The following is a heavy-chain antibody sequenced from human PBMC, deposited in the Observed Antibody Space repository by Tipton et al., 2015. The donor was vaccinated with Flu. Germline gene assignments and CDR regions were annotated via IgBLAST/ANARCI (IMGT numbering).Heavy chain of an antibody. CDR1: GFTFSSYE. CDR3: ATLTGDDY. D-gene: IGHD7-27*01. Sequence: QLVQSGGGFVQPGGSLRLSCAASGFTFSSYEMNWVRQAPGKGLEWLSYISSSGSTISYADSVRGRFTISRDNAKNSLYLQMNSLRAEDTALYYCATLTGDDYWGQGDLVTVSS. CDR2: ISSSGSTI. J-gene: IGHJ4*02. V-gene: IGHV3-48*03.